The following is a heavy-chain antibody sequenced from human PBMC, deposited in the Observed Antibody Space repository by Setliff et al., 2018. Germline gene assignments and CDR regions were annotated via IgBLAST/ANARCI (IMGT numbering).Heavy chain of an antibody. Sequence: GGSLRLSCATSGFTFNTYAMSWVRQPPGKGLEWVSTISDTAIGIYYADSVRGRFTISRDNSKKTLHLQMNSLRAGDTAIYYCAKDIVGYSSTWPKRDYFDYWGQGTLVTVSS. CDR3: AKDIVGYSSTWPKRDYFDY. CDR2: ISDTAIGI. D-gene: IGHD6-13*01. J-gene: IGHJ4*02. V-gene: IGHV3-23*01. CDR1: GFTFNTYA.